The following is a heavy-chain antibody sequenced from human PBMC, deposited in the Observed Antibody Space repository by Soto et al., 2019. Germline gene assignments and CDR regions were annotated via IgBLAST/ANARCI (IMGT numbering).Heavy chain of an antibody. Sequence: PSETLSLTCTVSGGSFISGDFYWSWIRQPPGKGLQWTGHVYYCGTTSYNPSLKSRVSMSIASSTNQFSLDLRSVTAADTAVYYGARATACGGRTSYYPFDFWGQGTLVTVSS. D-gene: IGHD2-21*01. CDR3: ARATACGGRTSYYPFDF. V-gene: IGHV4-30-4*02. CDR1: GGSFISGDFY. CDR2: VYYCGTT. J-gene: IGHJ4*02.